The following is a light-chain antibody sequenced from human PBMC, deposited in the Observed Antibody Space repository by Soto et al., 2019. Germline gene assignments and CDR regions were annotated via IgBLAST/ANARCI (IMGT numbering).Light chain of an antibody. CDR2: LGS. V-gene: IGKV2-28*01. J-gene: IGKJ2*01. Sequence: DIVMTQSPLSLPVTPGEPASISCRSSQSLLHSNGYNYLDWYLQKPGQSPQLLIYLGSNRASGVPDRFSGSGSGTDLTLKSSRVQDEDVGVYYCMNALQSPYTFGQGTKLEIK. CDR3: MNALQSPYT. CDR1: QSLLHSNGYNY.